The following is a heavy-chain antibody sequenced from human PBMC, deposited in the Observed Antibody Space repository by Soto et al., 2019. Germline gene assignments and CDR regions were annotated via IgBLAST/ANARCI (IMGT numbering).Heavy chain of an antibody. CDR1: GFTFTSSA. J-gene: IGHJ4*02. V-gene: IGHV1-58*01. CDR3: AAEISGSYSNLFDY. Sequence: GASVKVSCKASGFTFTSSAVQWVRQARGQRLEWIGWIVVGSGNTNYAQKFQERVTITRDMSTSTAYMELSSLRSEDTAVYYCAAEISGSYSNLFDYWGQGTLVTVSS. CDR2: IVVGSGNT. D-gene: IGHD1-26*01.